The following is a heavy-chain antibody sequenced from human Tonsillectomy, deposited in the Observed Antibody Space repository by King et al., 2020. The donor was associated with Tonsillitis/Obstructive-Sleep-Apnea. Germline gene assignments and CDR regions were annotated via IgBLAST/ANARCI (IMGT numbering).Heavy chain of an antibody. Sequence: VQLVESGAEVKKPGESLKISCKGSGYSFTSYWIGWVRQMPGKGLEWMGIIYPGDSDTRYRPSFHGQVTISADKSISTAYMQGSSLKASDTAMYFCDRHLAPICEDDIVEVPAAHDAFDIWGQGPMVTVSS. D-gene: IGHD2-2*01. J-gene: IGHJ3*02. CDR3: DRHLAPICEDDIVEVPAAHDAFDI. CDR1: GYSFTSYW. V-gene: IGHV5-51*01. CDR2: IYPGDSDT.